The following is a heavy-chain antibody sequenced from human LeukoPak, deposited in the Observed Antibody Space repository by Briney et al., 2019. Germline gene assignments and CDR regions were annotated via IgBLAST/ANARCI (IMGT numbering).Heavy chain of an antibody. CDR2: IYYSGST. Sequence: SETLSLTCTVSGDSIGSDYWSWIRQSPGKGLEWIGYIYYSGSTNYNPSLKSRVTISEDTSKNQFSLKLSSVIAADTAVYYCARVSDGYNYCFDYWGQGTLVTVSS. CDR3: ARVSDGYNYCFDY. V-gene: IGHV4-59*01. CDR1: GDSIGSDY. J-gene: IGHJ4*02. D-gene: IGHD5-24*01.